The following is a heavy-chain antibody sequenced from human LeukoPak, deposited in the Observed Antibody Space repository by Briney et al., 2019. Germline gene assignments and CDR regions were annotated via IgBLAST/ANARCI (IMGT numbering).Heavy chain of an antibody. CDR2: INHSGTT. CDR1: GGSFSAYY. Sequence: SETLSLTCAVYGGSFSAYYWNWIRQPPGKGLEWIGQINHSGTTNYNPSLESRVTISVDASKNQFSLKLSSVTAADTAVYYCARVDTAMSAFDPWGQGTLVTVSS. V-gene: IGHV4-34*01. J-gene: IGHJ5*02. D-gene: IGHD5-18*01. CDR3: ARVDTAMSAFDP.